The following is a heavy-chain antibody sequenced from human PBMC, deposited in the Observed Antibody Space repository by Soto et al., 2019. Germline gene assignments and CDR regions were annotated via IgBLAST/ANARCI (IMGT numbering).Heavy chain of an antibody. Sequence: EVQLLESGGGLVQPGGSLRLSCAASGFTFSSYAMSWVRQAPGKGLEWVSAISGSGGSTYYADSVKGRFTISRDNSKNTMYLQMNRLRAEDKAVYYCAKDWQRGKGRLYFDYWGQGTLVTVSS. CDR2: ISGSGGST. V-gene: IGHV3-23*01. CDR3: AKDWQRGKGRLYFDY. D-gene: IGHD3-16*01. CDR1: GFTFSSYA. J-gene: IGHJ4*02.